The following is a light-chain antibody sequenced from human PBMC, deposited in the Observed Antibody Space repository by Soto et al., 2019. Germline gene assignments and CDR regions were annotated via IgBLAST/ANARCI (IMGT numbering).Light chain of an antibody. V-gene: IGKV3-20*01. CDR3: QQYGSSWT. CDR2: GAF. Sequence: EIVLTQSPGTLSLSPGERATLSCRASQSVSSSYLAWYQQKPGQAPRLLIYGAFSRATGIPDRFSGSGSGTDFTLIISRLEPEDFAVYYCQQYGSSWTFGQGTKVEIK. CDR1: QSVSSSY. J-gene: IGKJ1*01.